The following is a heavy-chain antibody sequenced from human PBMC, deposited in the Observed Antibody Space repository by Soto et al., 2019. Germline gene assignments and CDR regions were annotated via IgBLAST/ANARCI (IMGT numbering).Heavy chain of an antibody. CDR2: IYYSGST. CDR3: ARGYCSSTGCYSPANFDY. CDR1: GGSISSGGYY. V-gene: IGHV4-31*03. Sequence: QVQLQESGPGLVKPSQTLSLTCTVSGGSISSGGYYWSWIRQHPGKGLEWIGYIYYSGSTYYNPSLKSRVTISVDTSKNQFSLKLSSVTAADTAVYYCARGYCSSTGCYSPANFDYWGQGTLVTVSS. D-gene: IGHD2-2*01. J-gene: IGHJ4*02.